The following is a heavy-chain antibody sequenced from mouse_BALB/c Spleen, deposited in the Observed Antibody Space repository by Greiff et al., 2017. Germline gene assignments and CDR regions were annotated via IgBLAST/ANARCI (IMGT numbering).Heavy chain of an antibody. CDR1: GYTFTSYW. Sequence: QVQLQQSGAELAKPGASVKMSCKASGYTFTSYWMHWVKQRPGQGLEWIGYINPSTGYTEYNQKFKDKATLTADKSSSTAYMQLSSLTSEDSAVYYCAQGWGNYWGQGTLVTVAA. J-gene: IGHJ3*01. CDR2: INPSTGYT. CDR3: AQGWGNY. V-gene: IGHV1-7*01. D-gene: IGHD2-1*01.